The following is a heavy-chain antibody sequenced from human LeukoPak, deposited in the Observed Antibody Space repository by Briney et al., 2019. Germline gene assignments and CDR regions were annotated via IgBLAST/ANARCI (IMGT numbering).Heavy chain of an antibody. J-gene: IGHJ3*02. CDR3: ARDKNKSPRWDAFDI. D-gene: IGHD4-23*01. V-gene: IGHV4-61*02. CDR2: IYTSGST. Sequence: SQTLSLTCTVSGGSISSGSYYWSWIRQPAGKGLEWIGRIYTSGSTNYNPSLKSRVTISVDTSKNQFSLKLSSVTAADTAVYYCARDKNKSPRWDAFDIWGQGTMVTVSS. CDR1: GGSISSGSYY.